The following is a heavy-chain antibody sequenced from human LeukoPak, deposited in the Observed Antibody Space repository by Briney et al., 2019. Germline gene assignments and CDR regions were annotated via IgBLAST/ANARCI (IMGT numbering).Heavy chain of an antibody. Sequence: ASVKVSCKASGYTFTSYDTNWVRQATGQGLEWMGWMNPNSGNTGYAQKFQGRVTMTRNTSISTAYMELSSLRSEDTAVYYCARLYSGSLDAFDIWGQGTMVTVSS. J-gene: IGHJ3*02. CDR3: ARLYSGSLDAFDI. V-gene: IGHV1-8*01. CDR1: GYTFTSYD. D-gene: IGHD1-26*01. CDR2: MNPNSGNT.